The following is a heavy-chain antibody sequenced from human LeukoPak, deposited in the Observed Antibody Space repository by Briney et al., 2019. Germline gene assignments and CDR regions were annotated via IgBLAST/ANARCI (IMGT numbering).Heavy chain of an antibody. D-gene: IGHD3-10*01. CDR1: EFSVGSNY. Sequence: PGGSLRLSCAASEFSVGSNYMNWVRQAPGKGLEWVSYISRRSSTIYYADSVKGRFTISRDNAKNSLYLQMNSLRAEDTAVYYCARDLHKRITMVRGVNLDYWGQGTLVTVSS. CDR3: ARDLHKRITMVRGVNLDY. V-gene: IGHV3-48*01. J-gene: IGHJ4*02. CDR2: ISRRSSTI.